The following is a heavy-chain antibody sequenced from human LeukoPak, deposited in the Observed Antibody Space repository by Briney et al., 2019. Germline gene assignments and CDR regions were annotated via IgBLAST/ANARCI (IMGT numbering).Heavy chain of an antibody. CDR3: ARGRVSSSTWYSTYYYYFYMDV. J-gene: IGHJ6*03. V-gene: IGHV4-39*07. CDR1: GGSISSSSYY. D-gene: IGHD1-1*01. Sequence: SETLSLTCTVSGGSISSSSYYWGWIRQPPGKGLEWIGSIYYSGSTDYNSSLKSRVTISEDTSKKPFSLRLRSVTAADTAVYFCARGRVSSSTWYSTYYYYFYMDVWGKGTTVTVSS. CDR2: IYYSGST.